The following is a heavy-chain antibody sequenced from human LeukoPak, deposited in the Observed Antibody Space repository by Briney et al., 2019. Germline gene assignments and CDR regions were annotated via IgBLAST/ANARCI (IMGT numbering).Heavy chain of an antibody. D-gene: IGHD3-22*01. V-gene: IGHV4-61*02. Sequence: SETLSLTCTVSGGSISSGSYYWSWIRQPAGKGLEWIGRIYTSGSTNYNPSLKSRVTISVDTSKNQFSLKLSSVTAADTAVYYCARHDNSGYYRFDYWGQGTLVTVSS. CDR1: GGSISSGSYY. CDR2: IYTSGST. CDR3: ARHDNSGYYRFDY. J-gene: IGHJ4*02.